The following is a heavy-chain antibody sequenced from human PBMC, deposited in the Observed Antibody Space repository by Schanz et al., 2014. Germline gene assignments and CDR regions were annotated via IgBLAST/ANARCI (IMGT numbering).Heavy chain of an antibody. J-gene: IGHJ4*02. V-gene: IGHV3-23*01. D-gene: IGHD1-26*01. CDR3: ARGPSVGVWELPDY. CDR2: IASGGSHT. Sequence: EVRLLESGGGLVQPGGSLRLSCVGSGITFSDYAMSWVRQAPGKGLEWVSTIASGGSHTFYADSVTGRFTISGDNSKKELFLQMNSLRAEDTGLYYCARGPSVGVWELPDYWGQGTLVTVSS. CDR1: GITFSDYA.